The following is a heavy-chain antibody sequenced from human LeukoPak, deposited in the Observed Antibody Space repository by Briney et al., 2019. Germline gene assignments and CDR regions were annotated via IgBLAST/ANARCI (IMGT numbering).Heavy chain of an antibody. CDR3: AKDNSGTMDY. D-gene: IGHD1-14*01. J-gene: IGHJ4*02. CDR2: ISYDGSNK. Sequence: GGSLRLSCAASGFTFSSYAMHWVRQAPGKGLEWVAVISYDGSNKYYADSVKGRFTISRDNTKNSLHLQMNSLRTEDTALYYCAKDNSGTMDYWGQGTLVTVSS. CDR1: GFTFSSYA. V-gene: IGHV3-30-3*01.